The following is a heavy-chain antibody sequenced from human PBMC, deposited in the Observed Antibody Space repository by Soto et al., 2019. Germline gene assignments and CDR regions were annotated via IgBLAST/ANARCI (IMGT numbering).Heavy chain of an antibody. CDR2: IFYSGSF. D-gene: IGHD6-25*01. CDR1: GGSISSGTSY. CDR3: ARAPETPSIFAAALPYFFDY. V-gene: IGHV4-31*03. Sequence: SETLSLTCTVSGGSISSGTSYWSWIRQRPGKGLEWIGYIFYSGSFYYTPSLRGRVMILADTSKNQFTLRLSSVTAADTAVYYCARAPETPSIFAAALPYFFDYWGQGTLVTVSS. J-gene: IGHJ4*02.